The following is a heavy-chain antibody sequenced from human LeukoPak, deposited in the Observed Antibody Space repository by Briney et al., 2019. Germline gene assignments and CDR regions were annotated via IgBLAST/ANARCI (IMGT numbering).Heavy chain of an antibody. D-gene: IGHD4-17*01. CDR1: GFTFKDYT. CDR3: ARASTEYAVTDGFDP. Sequence: PGGSLRLSCAASGFTFKDYTMNWVHQSPGKGLQWVSYVSFGSSYISYADSLKGRFTISRDDAKSSVYLEMTSLRTDDTAVYYCARASTEYAVTDGFDPWGPGTLVTVSS. CDR2: VSFGSSYI. V-gene: IGHV3-21*06. J-gene: IGHJ5*02.